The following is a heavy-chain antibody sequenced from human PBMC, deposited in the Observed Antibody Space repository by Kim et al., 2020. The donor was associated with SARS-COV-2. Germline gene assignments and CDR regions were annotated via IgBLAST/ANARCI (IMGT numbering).Heavy chain of an antibody. CDR1: GFTFSNAW. CDR2: IKSKTDGGTT. CDR3: TTPSSTSYYGMDV. Sequence: GGSLRLSCAASGFTFSNAWMSWVRQAPGKGLEWVGRIKSKTDGGTTDYAAPVKGRFTISRDDSKNTLYLQMNSLKTEDTAVYYCTTPSSTSYYGMDVWGQGTTVTVSS. J-gene: IGHJ6*02. D-gene: IGHD2-2*01. V-gene: IGHV3-15*01.